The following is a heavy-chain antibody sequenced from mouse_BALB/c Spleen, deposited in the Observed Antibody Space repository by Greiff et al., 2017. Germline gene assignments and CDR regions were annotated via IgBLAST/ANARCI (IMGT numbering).Heavy chain of an antibody. CDR2: ISSGGSYT. J-gene: IGHJ4*01. Sequence: EVKVVESGGGLVKPGGSLKLSCAASGFTFSSYTMSWVRQTPEKRLEWVATISSGGSYTYYPDSVKGRFTISRDNAKNTLYLQMSSLKSEDTAMYYCTREGVVAPYAMDYWGQGTSVTVSS. CDR3: TREGVVAPYAMDY. D-gene: IGHD1-1*01. CDR1: GFTFSSYT. V-gene: IGHV5-6-4*01.